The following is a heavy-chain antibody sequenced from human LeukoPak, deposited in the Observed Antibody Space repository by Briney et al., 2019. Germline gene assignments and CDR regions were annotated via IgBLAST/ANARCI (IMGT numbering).Heavy chain of an antibody. CDR1: GFTFDDYA. J-gene: IGHJ4*02. V-gene: IGHV3-43*02. CDR3: AKDIYRGLDMATRPDY. D-gene: IGHD5-24*01. CDR2: ISGDADST. Sequence: PGGSLRLSCAASGFTFDDYAMHWVRQAPGKGLEWVSLISGDADSTYYADSVKGRFTISRDDSKNSLYLQMNSLRTEDTALYHCAKDIYRGLDMATRPDYWGQGTLVTVSS.